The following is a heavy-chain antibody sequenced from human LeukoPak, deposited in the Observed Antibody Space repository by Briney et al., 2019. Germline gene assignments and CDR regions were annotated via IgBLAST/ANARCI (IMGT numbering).Heavy chain of an antibody. J-gene: IGHJ4*02. Sequence: SETLSLTCTVSGGSISSYYWSWIRQPPGKGLEWIGEINHSGSTNYNPSLKSRVTISVDTSKNQFSLKLSSVTAADTAVYYCARGATVTRISFDYWGQGTLVTVSS. V-gene: IGHV4-34*01. CDR2: INHSGST. CDR3: ARGATVTRISFDY. CDR1: GGSISSYY. D-gene: IGHD4-17*01.